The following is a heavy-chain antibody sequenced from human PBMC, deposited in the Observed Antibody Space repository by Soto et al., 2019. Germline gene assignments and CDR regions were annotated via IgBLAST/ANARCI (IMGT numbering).Heavy chain of an antibody. Sequence: SLKVSCKASGGTFSNFVISWVRQAPGQGLWWMGGNIPIFGTAYYAQKYQGRVTSIADESTGTTYMELTSLRSEDTAVYYWARDLILVGETTYENYFDYWGQGTLVTVSS. CDR3: ARDLILVGETTYENYFDY. J-gene: IGHJ4*02. V-gene: IGHV1-69*13. D-gene: IGHD2-21*01. CDR2: NIPIFGTA. CDR1: GGTFSNFV.